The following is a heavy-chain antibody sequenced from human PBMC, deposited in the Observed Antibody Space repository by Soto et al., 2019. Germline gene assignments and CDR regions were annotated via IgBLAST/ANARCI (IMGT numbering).Heavy chain of an antibody. J-gene: IGHJ4*02. CDR2: IYYSGST. CDR3: ARHFSVDYFDY. Sequence: SETLSLTCTVSGGSISSNSYYWGWIRQPPGKGLEWIGYIYYSGSTYYNPSLKSRVTISVDTSKNQFSLKLSSVTAADTAVYYCARHFSVDYFDYWGQGALVTVS. CDR1: GGSISSNSYY. V-gene: IGHV4-39*01.